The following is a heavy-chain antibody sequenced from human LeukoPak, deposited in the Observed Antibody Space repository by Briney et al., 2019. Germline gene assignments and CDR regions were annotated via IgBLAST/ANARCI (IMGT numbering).Heavy chain of an antibody. CDR3: ARQAGYYYDSSGPLDY. V-gene: IGHV5-51*01. J-gene: IGHJ4*02. CDR1: GYSFTSYW. Sequence: GESLKISCKGSGYSFTSYWIGWVRQMPGKGLEWMGIIYPADSDTRYSPSFQGQVTISADKSISTAYLQWSSLKASDTAMYYCARQAGYYYDSSGPLDYWGQGTLVTVSS. D-gene: IGHD3-22*01. CDR2: IYPADSDT.